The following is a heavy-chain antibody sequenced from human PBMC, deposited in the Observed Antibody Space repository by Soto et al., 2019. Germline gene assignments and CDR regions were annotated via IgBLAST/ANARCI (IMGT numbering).Heavy chain of an antibody. CDR2: IYYSGTT. V-gene: IGHV4-30-2*01. Sequence: SETLSLTCTVSNGSVSSGTYSWSWVRQPPGKGLEWIGYIYYSGTTYYTPSLKSRLTMSMDRANDHFSLNLTSVTAADTAVYFCARGHYYYGMDVWGRGITVTVSS. CDR3: ARGHYYYGMDV. CDR1: NGSVSSGTYS. J-gene: IGHJ6*02.